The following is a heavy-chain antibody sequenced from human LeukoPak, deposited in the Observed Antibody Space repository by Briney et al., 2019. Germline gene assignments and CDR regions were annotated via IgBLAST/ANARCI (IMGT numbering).Heavy chain of an antibody. CDR2: INAGNGNT. CDR1: GYTFTSYA. J-gene: IGHJ3*02. D-gene: IGHD4-17*01. Sequence: ASVKVSCKASGYTFTSYAMHWVRQAPGQRLEWMGWINAGNGNTKYSQKFQGRVTITRDTSASTAYMELSSLRSEDTAVYYCATSAVTTVTTRAAGDAFDIWGQGTMVTVSS. V-gene: IGHV1-3*01. CDR3: ATSAVTTVTTRAAGDAFDI.